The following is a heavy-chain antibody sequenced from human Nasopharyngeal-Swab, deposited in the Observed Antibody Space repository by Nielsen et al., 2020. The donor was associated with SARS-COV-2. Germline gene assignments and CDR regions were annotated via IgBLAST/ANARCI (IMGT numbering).Heavy chain of an antibody. D-gene: IGHD5-24*01. J-gene: IGHJ4*02. V-gene: IGHV4-61*02. CDR2: IHTSGST. Sequence: SETLSLTCTVSGGSIRSGSYYWSWIRQPAGKGLEWIGRIHTSGSTNYNPSLKSRVTISVDTSKNQFSLKLSSVTAADTAVYYCAREGMATTTPYWGQGTLVTVSS. CDR1: GGSIRSGSYY. CDR3: AREGMATTTPY.